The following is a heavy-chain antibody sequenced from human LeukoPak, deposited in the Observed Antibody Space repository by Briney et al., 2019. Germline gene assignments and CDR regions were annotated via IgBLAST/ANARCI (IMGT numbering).Heavy chain of an antibody. V-gene: IGHV4-34*01. CDR1: GGSFSGYY. J-gene: IGHJ3*02. Sequence: SETLSLTCAVYGGSFSGYYWSWIRQPPGKGLEWIGEINHSGSTNYNPSLKSRVTISVDTSKNQFSLKLSSVTAADTAVYYCARGLYCSSTSCCVLDIWGQGTMVTVSS. D-gene: IGHD2-2*01. CDR3: ARGLYCSSTSCCVLDI. CDR2: INHSGST.